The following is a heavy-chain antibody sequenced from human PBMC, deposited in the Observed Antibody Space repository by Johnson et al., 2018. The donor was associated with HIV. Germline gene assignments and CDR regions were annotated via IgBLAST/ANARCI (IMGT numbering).Heavy chain of an antibody. J-gene: IGHJ3*02. CDR1: GFTFSSYA. CDR3: AREYSSLSQGAFDI. Sequence: QVHLVESGGGVVQPGRSLRLSCAASGFTFSSYAMHWVRQAPAKGLEWVAAISYDGSNKYYADSVKGRFTISRDNSKNTLYLQMNSLRAEDTAVYYCAREYSSLSQGAFDIWGQGTMVTVSS. D-gene: IGHD6-6*01. CDR2: ISYDGSNK. V-gene: IGHV3-30*04.